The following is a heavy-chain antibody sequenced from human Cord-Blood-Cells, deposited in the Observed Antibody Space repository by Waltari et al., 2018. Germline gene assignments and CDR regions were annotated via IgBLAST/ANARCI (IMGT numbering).Heavy chain of an antibody. J-gene: IGHJ4*02. CDR2: INAGNGNT. Sequence: VQLVQSGAEVKKPGASVKVSCKASGYTFTSYAMHWVRQAPGQRLEWMGWINAGNGNTKYSQKFQGRVTITRDTSASTAYMELSSLRSEDTAVYYFARVCGGDCYEFFDYWGQGTLVTVSS. CDR1: GYTFTSYA. CDR3: ARVCGGDCYEFFDY. V-gene: IGHV1-3*01. D-gene: IGHD2-21*01.